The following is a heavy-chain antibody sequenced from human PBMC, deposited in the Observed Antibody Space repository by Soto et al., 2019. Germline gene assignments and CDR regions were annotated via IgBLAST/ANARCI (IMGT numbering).Heavy chain of an antibody. CDR1: GFTFSSYG. CDR2: ISYDGSNK. Sequence: SLRLSCAASGFTFSSYGMHWVRQAPGKGLEWVAVISYDGSNKYYADSVKGRFTISRDNSKNTLYLQMNSLRAEDTAVYYCAKDRIFFDYWGQGTLVTVSS. CDR3: AKDRIFFDY. J-gene: IGHJ4*02. V-gene: IGHV3-30*18.